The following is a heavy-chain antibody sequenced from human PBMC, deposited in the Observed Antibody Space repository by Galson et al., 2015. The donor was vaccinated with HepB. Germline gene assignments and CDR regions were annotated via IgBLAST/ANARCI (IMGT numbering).Heavy chain of an antibody. V-gene: IGHV3-30-3*01. J-gene: IGHJ6*02. Sequence: SLRLSCAASGFTFSSYAMHWVRQAPGKGLEWVAVISYDGSNKYYADSVKGRFTISRDNSKNTLYLQMNSLRAEDTAVYYCARDRVVTAIAPDYYGMDVWGQGTTVTVSS. D-gene: IGHD2-21*02. CDR1: GFTFSSYA. CDR3: ARDRVVTAIAPDYYGMDV. CDR2: ISYDGSNK.